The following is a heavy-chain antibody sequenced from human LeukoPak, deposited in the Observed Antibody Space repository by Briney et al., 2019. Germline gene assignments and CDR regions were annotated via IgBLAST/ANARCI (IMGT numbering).Heavy chain of an antibody. J-gene: IGHJ6*02. CDR3: VKEDYYYGMDV. CDR1: GFTFSSYA. CDR2: ISGSGGST. Sequence: PGESLRLSCAASGFTFSSYAMSWVRQPPGKGLAWVSAISGSGGSTYYADSVRGRFTISRDNSKNTLYLQMNSLRAEDTAVYYCVKEDYYYGMDVWGQGPTVTVSS. V-gene: IGHV3-23*01.